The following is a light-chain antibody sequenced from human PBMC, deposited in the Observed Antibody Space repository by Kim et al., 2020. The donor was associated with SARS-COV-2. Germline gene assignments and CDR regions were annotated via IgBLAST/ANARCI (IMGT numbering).Light chain of an antibody. V-gene: IGKV1-27*01. CDR1: QGISNY. Sequence: SLSASVGDRVTITCRASQGISNYLAWYQQKPGKVPKLLIYAASTLQSGVPSRFSGSGSGTDFSLTISSLQPEDVATYYCQKYPRTFGQGTKVDIK. CDR3: QKYPRT. J-gene: IGKJ1*01. CDR2: AAS.